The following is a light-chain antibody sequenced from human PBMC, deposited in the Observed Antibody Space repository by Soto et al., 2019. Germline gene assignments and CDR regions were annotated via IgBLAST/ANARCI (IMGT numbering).Light chain of an antibody. CDR3: NSYSRTSTRV. CDR1: SSDLGGYNS. J-gene: IGLJ1*01. Sequence: QSVLTQPASVSGSPGQSITISCTGTSSDLGGYNSVSWFQQHPDKAPKLIIYEVFNRPSGISSRFSGFKSGNTASLTISGLQAEDEADYYCNSYSRTSTRVFGTGTKVTVL. CDR2: EVF. V-gene: IGLV2-14*01.